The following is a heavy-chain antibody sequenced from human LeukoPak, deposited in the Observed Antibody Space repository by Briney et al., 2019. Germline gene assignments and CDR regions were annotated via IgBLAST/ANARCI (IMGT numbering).Heavy chain of an antibody. V-gene: IGHV4-39*07. J-gene: IGHJ1*01. CDR1: GGSISSSSYY. Sequence: PSETLSLTCTVSGGSISSSSYYWGWIRQPPGKGLEWIGSIYYSGSTYYNPSLKSRVTISVDTSKNQFSLKLSSVTAADTAVYYCARMGSGSRTQYFQHWGQGTLVTVSS. CDR2: IYYSGST. CDR3: ARMGSGSRTQYFQH. D-gene: IGHD1-26*01.